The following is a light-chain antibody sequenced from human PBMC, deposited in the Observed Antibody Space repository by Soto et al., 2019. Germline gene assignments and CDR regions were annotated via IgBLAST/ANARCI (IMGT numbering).Light chain of an antibody. Sequence: QSVLTQPASVSGSPGQSITISCTGTSRDVGAYKYVSWYQQHAGRAPQLIIFEVRNRPSGVSNRFSGSKSGNTASLTISGLQAEDEADYYCSSYTTSSAVVFGTGTRSPS. CDR1: SRDVGAYKY. V-gene: IGLV2-14*01. J-gene: IGLJ1*01. CDR3: SSYTTSSAVV. CDR2: EVR.